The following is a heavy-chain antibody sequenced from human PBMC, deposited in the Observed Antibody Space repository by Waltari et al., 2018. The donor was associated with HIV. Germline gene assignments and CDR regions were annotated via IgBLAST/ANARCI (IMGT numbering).Heavy chain of an antibody. CDR1: GGSISSSGYY. Sequence: QLQLQESGPGLVKPSETLSLTCTVSGGSISSSGYYWGWIRQPPGKGLEWIGTIYYSGRTDYNPSLKSRVTISADTSKNQFSLKLSSVTAADTAVYYCARGASIGGWVRNDYWGQGTLVTVSS. CDR3: ARGASIGGWVRNDY. D-gene: IGHD6-6*01. V-gene: IGHV4-39*07. CDR2: IYYSGRT. J-gene: IGHJ4*02.